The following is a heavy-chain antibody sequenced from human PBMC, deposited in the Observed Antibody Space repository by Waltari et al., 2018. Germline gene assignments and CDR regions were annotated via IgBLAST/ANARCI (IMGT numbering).Heavy chain of an antibody. Sequence: QVQLVQSGAEVKKPGASVKVSCKASGYTFTGYYMPWVRQAPGQGLEWMGWINPKTGGTKYAQSLQGRVTMTRDTSMTTAYMELSRLSSDDTAIYYCAQQSPGATLGYWGQGSLVTVSS. CDR2: INPKTGGT. J-gene: IGHJ4*02. V-gene: IGHV1-2*02. CDR1: GYTFTGYY. CDR3: AQQSPGATLGY. D-gene: IGHD1-26*01.